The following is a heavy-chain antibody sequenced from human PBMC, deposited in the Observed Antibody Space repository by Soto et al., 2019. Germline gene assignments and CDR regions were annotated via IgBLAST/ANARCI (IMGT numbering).Heavy chain of an antibody. CDR3: AKLAGSDYEPLSWFDP. J-gene: IGHJ5*02. Sequence: GESLKISCKLSGYSFTNYWIGWVRRVPGKGLEWMGIIYPADSDTRYSPSFQGQVTISADKSISTAYLQWSSLKASDTAMYYCAKLAGSDYEPLSWFDPWGQGTLVTVSS. V-gene: IGHV5-51*01. D-gene: IGHD5-12*01. CDR1: GYSFTNYW. CDR2: IYPADSDT.